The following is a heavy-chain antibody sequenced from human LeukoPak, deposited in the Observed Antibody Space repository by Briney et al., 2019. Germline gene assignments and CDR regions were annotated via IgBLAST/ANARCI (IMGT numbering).Heavy chain of an antibody. D-gene: IGHD3-22*01. Sequence: SETLSLTCTVSGGSISSYYWSWIRQPAGKGLEWIGRIYNSGSTNYNPSLKSRVTMSVDTSKKQFSLKQSSVTAADTAVYYCARVHSDSSGYYRYYFDYWGQGTLVTVSS. CDR1: GGSISSYY. V-gene: IGHV4-4*07. CDR3: ARVHSDSSGYYRYYFDY. CDR2: IYNSGST. J-gene: IGHJ4*02.